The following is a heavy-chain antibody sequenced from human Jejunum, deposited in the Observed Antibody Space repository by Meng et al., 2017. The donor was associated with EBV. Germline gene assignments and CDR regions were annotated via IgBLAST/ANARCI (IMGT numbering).Heavy chain of an antibody. CDR3: VRDSSFNVH. V-gene: IGHV3-21*02. D-gene: IGHD3-16*02. J-gene: IGHJ4*02. CDR1: GFTFSSYG. Sequence: EVQLVGSGGGLVKAGGSLRLSCAASGFTFSSYGMNWVRQAPGKGLEWVSYISSGSSFIYYADSVKGRFTISRDDAKNSLSLQMNNLGADDTAVYYCVRDSSFNVHWGQGTLVTVSS. CDR2: ISSGSSFI.